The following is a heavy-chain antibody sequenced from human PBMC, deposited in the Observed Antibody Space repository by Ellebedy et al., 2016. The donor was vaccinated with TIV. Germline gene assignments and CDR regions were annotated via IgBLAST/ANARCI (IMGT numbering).Heavy chain of an antibody. V-gene: IGHV3-74*01. D-gene: IGHD6-19*01. Sequence: PGGSLRLSCVASGFAFSSRWIHWVRQAPGKGLVWVSHINSDGSSTTYADSVKGRFTISRDNAKDTVYLQMNSLRAEDTAVYYCARDRPGTVVAGALEYWGQGTLVTVSS. CDR2: INSDGSST. CDR1: GFAFSSRW. J-gene: IGHJ4*02. CDR3: ARDRPGTVVAGALEY.